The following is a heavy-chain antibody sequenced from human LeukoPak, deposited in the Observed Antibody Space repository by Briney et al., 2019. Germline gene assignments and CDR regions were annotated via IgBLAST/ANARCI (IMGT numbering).Heavy chain of an antibody. V-gene: IGHV4-34*01. CDR2: INHSGST. CDR1: GGSFSGYY. J-gene: IGHJ6*03. Sequence: SETLSLTCAVYGGSFSGYYWSWIRQPPGKGLEWIGEINHSGSTNYNPSLKSRVTISVDTSKNQFSLKLSSVTAADTAVYYCARLYYYGSGSTRYYYYYYMDVWGKGTTVTVTS. D-gene: IGHD3-10*01. CDR3: ARLYYYGSGSTRYYYYYYMDV.